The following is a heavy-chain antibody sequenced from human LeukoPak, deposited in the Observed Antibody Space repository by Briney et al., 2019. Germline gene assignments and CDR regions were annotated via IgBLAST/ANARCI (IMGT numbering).Heavy chain of an antibody. CDR1: GGSISSSSYS. D-gene: IGHD1-26*01. Sequence: SETLSLTCTVSGGSISSSSYSWGWIRQPPGKGLEWIGSIHYTGSTSYNPSLKSRVTISVDTSKNQFSLKLSSVTAADTAAYYCARLSGAFLDYWGQGTLVTVSS. J-gene: IGHJ4*02. V-gene: IGHV4-39*01. CDR3: ARLSGAFLDY. CDR2: IHYTGST.